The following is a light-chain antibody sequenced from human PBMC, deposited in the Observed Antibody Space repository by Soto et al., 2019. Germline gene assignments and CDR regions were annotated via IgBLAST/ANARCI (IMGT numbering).Light chain of an antibody. CDR1: SSDVGGYGY. CDR2: DVY. J-gene: IGLJ1*01. CDR3: CSYAGSSTFYV. Sequence: QSALTQPRSVSGSHGQSVTISCTGTSSDVGGYGYVSWYQQHPGKAPKLMIYDVYNRPSGVPDRFSGSKSGNTASLTISGLHAEDEAVYYCCSYAGSSTFYVFGTGTKLTVL. V-gene: IGLV2-11*01.